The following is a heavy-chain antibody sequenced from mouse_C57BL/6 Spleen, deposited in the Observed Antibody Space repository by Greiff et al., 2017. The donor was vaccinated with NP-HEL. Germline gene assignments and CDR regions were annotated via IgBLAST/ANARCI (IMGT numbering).Heavy chain of an antibody. J-gene: IGHJ2*01. CDR2: ISDGGSYT. D-gene: IGHD4-1*01. V-gene: IGHV5-4*01. Sequence: EVQLVESGGGLVKPGGSLKLSCAASGFTFSSYAMSWVRQTPEKRLECVATISDGGSYTYYPDNVKGRFTISRDNAKNNLYLQMSHLKSEDTAMYYCARETAYFDYWGQGTTLTVSS. CDR3: ARETAYFDY. CDR1: GFTFSSYA.